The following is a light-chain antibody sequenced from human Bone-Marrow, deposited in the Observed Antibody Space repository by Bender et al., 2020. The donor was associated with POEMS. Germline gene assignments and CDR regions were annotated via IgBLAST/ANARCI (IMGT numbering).Light chain of an antibody. V-gene: IGLV2-23*02. J-gene: IGLJ1*01. CDR3: CSYTSSVTYL. CDR2: GVT. CDR1: SNDIGSYAL. Sequence: QSALAQPPSVSGSPGQSITISCTGTSNDIGSYALVSWYQQHPDKAPKLIIYGVTERPSGVSYRFSGSRSGNTASLTISGLQPDDEADYFCCSYTSSVTYLFGSGTKVTVI.